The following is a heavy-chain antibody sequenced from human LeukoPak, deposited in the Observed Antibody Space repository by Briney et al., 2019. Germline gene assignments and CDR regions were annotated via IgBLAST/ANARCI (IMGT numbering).Heavy chain of an antibody. Sequence: PSETLSLTCGVSGGSISDTNWWTWFRQPPGKGLEWIGEVNLQGSTNYNPSLKSRVAISVDKSENHISLKLTSVTAADTAVYYCARQTDPDSSSSHFDFWGQGTLVTVSS. CDR3: ARQTDPDSSSSHFDF. CDR2: VNLQGST. CDR1: GGSISDTNW. V-gene: IGHV4-4*02. J-gene: IGHJ4*02. D-gene: IGHD6-6*01.